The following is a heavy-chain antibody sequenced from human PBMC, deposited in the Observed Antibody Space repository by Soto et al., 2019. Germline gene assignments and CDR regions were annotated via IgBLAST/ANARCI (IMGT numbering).Heavy chain of an antibody. CDR1: GGSISTINW. Sequence: VQLQESGPGLVKPSGTLSLTCTVSGGSISTINWWSWVRQSPGKGLEWIGEILHMGSTNYNPSLKSRVTISIDKSKNQFSLRLSSVTAADTAVYYCASGFDSDGLYNGGHPWGQGTLVSVSS. J-gene: IGHJ5*02. CDR3: ASGFDSDGLYNGGHP. CDR2: ILHMGST. V-gene: IGHV4-4*02. D-gene: IGHD3-22*01.